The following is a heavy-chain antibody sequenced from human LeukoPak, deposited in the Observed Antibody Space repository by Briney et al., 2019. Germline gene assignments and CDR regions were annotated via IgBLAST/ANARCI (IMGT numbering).Heavy chain of an antibody. CDR1: GFTFSSYS. J-gene: IGHJ4*02. D-gene: IGHD6-13*01. CDR2: ISSSGRTI. V-gene: IGHV3-48*04. CDR3: QGAAAASFDY. Sequence: GGSLRLSCAASGFTFSSYSMNWVRQAPGKRLQWVSYISSSGRTIYYADSVKGRFTISRDSAKNLLYLQMNSLRAEDTAVYYCQGAAAASFDYWGQGTLVTVSS.